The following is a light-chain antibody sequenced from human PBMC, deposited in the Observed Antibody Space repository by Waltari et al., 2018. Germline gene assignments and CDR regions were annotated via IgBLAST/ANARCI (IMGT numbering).Light chain of an antibody. CDR1: QSVSNF. J-gene: IGKJ4*01. CDR2: AAS. CDR3: QQRSNWPPLT. Sequence: EVVLTQSPATLSLSPGERATLSCRASQSVSNFLAWYQQKPGQAPRLLIYAASKRATGIPARFSGSGSGTDFTLTISSLEPEDFAVYYCQQRSNWPPLTFGGGTKVEIK. V-gene: IGKV3-11*01.